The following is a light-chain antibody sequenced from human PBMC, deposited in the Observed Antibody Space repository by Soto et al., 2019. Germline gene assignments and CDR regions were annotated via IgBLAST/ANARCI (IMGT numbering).Light chain of an antibody. V-gene: IGLV2-14*01. CDR1: SSDVGGYNY. J-gene: IGLJ1*01. CDR3: SSYTSSSTRV. CDR2: DVS. Sequence: QSALTQPASVSGSPGQSITISCTGTSSDVGGYNYVSWYQQHPGKAPKLMIYDVSNRPSGVSNRFSGSKSGNTVSLTISGLQAEDEADYYCSSYTSSSTRVFGTGTKVTVL.